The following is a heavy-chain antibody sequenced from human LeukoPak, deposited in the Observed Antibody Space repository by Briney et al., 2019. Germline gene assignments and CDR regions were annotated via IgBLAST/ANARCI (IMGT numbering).Heavy chain of an antibody. Sequence: PGGSLRLSCAASGFTFISYSMNWVRQAPGKGLEWVSSISSSSSYIHYADSVKGRFTISRDNSKNTLYLQMNSLRAEDTAVYYCARDHSSGWYSDYFDYWGQGTLVTVSS. CDR1: GFTFISYS. D-gene: IGHD6-19*01. V-gene: IGHV3-21*01. J-gene: IGHJ4*02. CDR2: ISSSSSYI. CDR3: ARDHSSGWYSDYFDY.